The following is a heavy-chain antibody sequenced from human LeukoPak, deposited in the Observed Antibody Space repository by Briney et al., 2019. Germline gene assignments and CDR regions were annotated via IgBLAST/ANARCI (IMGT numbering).Heavy chain of an antibody. Sequence: PGGSLRLSCAASGFTFSTYEMNWVRQAPGKGLEWISYISLSGSTIYYADSVKGRFTISRDNAKNSLYLQMNSLRAEDTAVYYCASEDYGSGSYYINGDYWGQGTLVTVSS. CDR3: ASEDYGSGSYYINGDY. CDR1: GFTFSTYE. V-gene: IGHV3-48*03. D-gene: IGHD3-10*01. J-gene: IGHJ4*02. CDR2: ISLSGSTI.